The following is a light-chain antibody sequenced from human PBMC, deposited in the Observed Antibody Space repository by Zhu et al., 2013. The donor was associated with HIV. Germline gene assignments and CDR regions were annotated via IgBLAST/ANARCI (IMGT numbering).Light chain of an antibody. CDR1: QAIRND. CDR3: LQHHAYPWT. CDR2: GAS. J-gene: IGKJ1*01. V-gene: IGKV1-17*02. Sequence: DIQVTQSPSSLSASIGDRVTITCRTSQAIRNDLVWYQQRPGKPPKRLIYGASDLQSGVPSRFSGRGSGTDFSLTITYLQPEDSATYYCLQHHAYPWTFGQGTRV.